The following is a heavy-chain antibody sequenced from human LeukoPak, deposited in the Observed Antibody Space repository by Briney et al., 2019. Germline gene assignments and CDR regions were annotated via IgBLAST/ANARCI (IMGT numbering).Heavy chain of an antibody. CDR1: GLTFSSYA. CDR3: AKDRESMVRGEGDY. CDR2: ISGSGGST. J-gene: IGHJ4*02. Sequence: GGSLRLSCEASGLTFSSYAMTWLRQAPGQGLEWVSEISGSGGSTYYADSVKGRFTVSRDNSKNTLYLQMNSLRAEDTAVYYCAKDRESMVRGEGDYWGQGTLVTVSS. V-gene: IGHV3-23*01. D-gene: IGHD3-10*01.